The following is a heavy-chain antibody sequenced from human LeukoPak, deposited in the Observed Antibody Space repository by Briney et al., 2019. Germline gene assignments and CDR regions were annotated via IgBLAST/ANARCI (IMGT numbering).Heavy chain of an antibody. CDR3: ASLGIAAAGTGFFDY. CDR1: GGSFSGYY. D-gene: IGHD6-13*01. J-gene: IGHJ4*02. CDR2: INHSGST. V-gene: IGHV4-34*01. Sequence: SETLSLTCAVYGGSFSGYYWSWLRQPPGKGLEWIGEINHSGSTNYNPSLKSRVTISVDTSKNQFSLKLSSVTAADTAVYYCASLGIAAAGTGFFDYWGQGTLVTVSS.